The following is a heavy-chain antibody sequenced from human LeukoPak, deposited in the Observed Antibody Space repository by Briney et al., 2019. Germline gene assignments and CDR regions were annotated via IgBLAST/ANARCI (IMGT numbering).Heavy chain of an antibody. CDR1: GFTFSSYS. J-gene: IGHJ4*02. D-gene: IGHD1-26*01. Sequence: GGSLRLSCAASGFTFSSYSMNWVRQAPGKGLEWVSYISSSSSSIYYADSVKGRFTISRDNAKNSLYLQMNSLRAEDTAVYYCARWGLAETFDYWGQGTLVTVSS. CDR2: ISSSSSSI. CDR3: ARWGLAETFDY. V-gene: IGHV3-48*04.